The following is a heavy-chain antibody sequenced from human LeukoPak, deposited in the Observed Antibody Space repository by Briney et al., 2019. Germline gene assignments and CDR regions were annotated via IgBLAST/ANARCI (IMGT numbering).Heavy chain of an antibody. CDR1: GGSINSGGYY. J-gene: IGHJ3*01. CDR3: ARVELLAGRPGRGAMFAFDV. V-gene: IGHV4-31*03. Sequence: PSETLSLTCNVSGGSINSGGYYWSWIRQHPGKGLEWIGYIYYSGSTYYNPSLKSRVSISVDTSKNQFSLKVSSVTAADTAVYYCARVELLAGRPGRGAMFAFDVWGQGTMVTVSS. CDR2: IYYSGST. D-gene: IGHD6-6*01.